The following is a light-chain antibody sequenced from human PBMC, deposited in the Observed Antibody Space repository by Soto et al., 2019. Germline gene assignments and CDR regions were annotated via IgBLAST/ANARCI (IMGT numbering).Light chain of an antibody. J-gene: IGKJ4*01. Sequence: EIVLTQSPATLSSSPGERATLSCRASQSVNSCLAWYQQKPGQAPRLLIYDASTRATGIPARFSGSGSGTDFTLTISSLEPEDFAVYYCQQRSNRPPLTFGGGTKVDIK. V-gene: IGKV3-11*01. CDR1: QSVNSC. CDR3: QQRSNRPPLT. CDR2: DAS.